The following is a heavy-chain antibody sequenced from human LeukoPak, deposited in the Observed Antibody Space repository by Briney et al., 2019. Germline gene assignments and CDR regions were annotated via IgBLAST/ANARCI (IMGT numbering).Heavy chain of an antibody. D-gene: IGHD3-22*01. Sequence: GASVKVSCKASGGTFSSYAISWVRQAPGQGLDWMGGIIPIFGTANYAQKFQGRVTITADESTSTAHMELSSLKSEDTAVYYCARVGGYYYESSGYSFDYWGQGTLVTVSS. V-gene: IGHV1-69*13. CDR1: GGTFSSYA. CDR3: ARVGGYYYESSGYSFDY. J-gene: IGHJ4*02. CDR2: IIPIFGTA.